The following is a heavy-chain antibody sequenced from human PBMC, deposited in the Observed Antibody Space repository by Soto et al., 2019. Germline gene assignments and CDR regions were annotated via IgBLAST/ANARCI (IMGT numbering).Heavy chain of an antibody. CDR1: GFTFSSYI. V-gene: IGHV3-21*01. D-gene: IGHD2-2*01. Sequence: PGGSLRLSCAASGFTFSSYIMNWVCQAPGKGLEWVSSISSSSSYIYYADSVKGRFIISRDNAKNSLYLQMNSLRAEDTAVYYCAREGVVVVQAATIYYYYYGMDVWGQGTTVTVSS. CDR3: AREGVVVVQAATIYYYYYGMDV. CDR2: ISSSSSYI. J-gene: IGHJ6*02.